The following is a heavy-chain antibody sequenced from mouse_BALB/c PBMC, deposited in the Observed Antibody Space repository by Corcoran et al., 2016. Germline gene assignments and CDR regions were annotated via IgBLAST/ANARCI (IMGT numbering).Heavy chain of an antibody. D-gene: IGHD2-4*01. CDR3: AREGDYPFAY. V-gene: IGHV1-26*01. Sequence: EVQLQQSGPELVKPGASVKRSCKASGDSFTGYYIHWVKQSHVKSLEWIGRINPYNGATSYNQNFKDKASLTVDKSSSTAYMELHSLTSEDSAVYYCAREGDYPFAYWGQGTLVTVSA. CDR2: INPYNGAT. J-gene: IGHJ3*01. CDR1: GDSFTGYY.